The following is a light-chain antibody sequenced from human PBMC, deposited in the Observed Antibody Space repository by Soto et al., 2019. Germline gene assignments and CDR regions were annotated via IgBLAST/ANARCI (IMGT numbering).Light chain of an antibody. CDR3: QQYGSSPRT. CDR1: QTVSSGY. V-gene: IGKV3-20*01. CDR2: GAS. Sequence: EVVLTQSPGTLSLSPGERATLSCRASQTVSSGYLAWYQQKPGQSPRLLIYGASSRATGIPARFSGSGSGTDFTLXXXRLEPEDFAVYYCQQYGSSPRTFGQGTKVEIK. J-gene: IGKJ1*01.